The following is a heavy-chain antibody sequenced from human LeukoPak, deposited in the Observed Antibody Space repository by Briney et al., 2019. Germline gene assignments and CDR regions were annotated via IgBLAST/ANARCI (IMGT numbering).Heavy chain of an antibody. D-gene: IGHD1-1*01. CDR3: TTGRRYQLYDY. Sequence: ASVKVSCKVFGNTLTELSMHWVRQAPGKGLESMGGFAPEDGETIYAQQFPGRLTMTEDTSTDTAYMELSRLTSEDTAVYYCTTGRRYQLYDYWGQGTLVTVSS. J-gene: IGHJ4*02. CDR2: FAPEDGET. V-gene: IGHV1-24*01. CDR1: GNTLTELS.